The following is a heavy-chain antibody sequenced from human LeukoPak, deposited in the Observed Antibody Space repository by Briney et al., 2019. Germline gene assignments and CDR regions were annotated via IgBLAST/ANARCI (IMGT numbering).Heavy chain of an antibody. CDR3: AKDTLMGASTPHYYYYYGMDV. CDR1: GFTFSSYA. CDR2: ISGSGGST. Sequence: GGSLRLSCAASGFTFSSYAMSWVRQAPGKGLEWVSAISGSGGSTYYADSVKGRFTISRDNSKNTLCLQMNSLRAEDTAVYYCAKDTLMGASTPHYYYYYGMDVWGQGTTVTVSS. D-gene: IGHD1-26*01. J-gene: IGHJ6*02. V-gene: IGHV3-23*01.